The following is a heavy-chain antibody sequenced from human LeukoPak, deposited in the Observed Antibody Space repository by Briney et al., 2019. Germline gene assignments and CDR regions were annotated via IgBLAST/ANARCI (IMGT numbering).Heavy chain of an antibody. CDR3: ARDLYYDSSVGLGY. J-gene: IGHJ4*02. CDR2: IWYDGSNK. V-gene: IGHV3-33*01. Sequence: AGGSLRLSCAASGFTFSSYGMHWVHQAPGKGLEWVAVIWYDGSNKYYADSVKGRFTISRDNSKNTLYLQMNSLRAEDTAVYYCARDLYYDSSVGLGYWGQGTLVTVSS. CDR1: GFTFSSYG. D-gene: IGHD3-22*01.